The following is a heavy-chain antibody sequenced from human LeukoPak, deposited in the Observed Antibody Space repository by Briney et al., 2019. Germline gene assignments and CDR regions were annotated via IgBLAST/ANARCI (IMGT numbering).Heavy chain of an antibody. CDR2: IHLGGRT. V-gene: IGHV4-4*02. J-gene: IGHJ4*02. Sequence: PSGTLSLTCAVSGASISSNNWWSWVRQPPGKGLEWIGEIHLGGRTNYNPSLKSRVTISLDKSNNQFSLELTSVTAAHTAVYYCGRIGFSGYGTVDYWGQGTLVTVSS. CDR1: GASISSNNW. D-gene: IGHD5-12*01. CDR3: GRIGFSGYGTVDY.